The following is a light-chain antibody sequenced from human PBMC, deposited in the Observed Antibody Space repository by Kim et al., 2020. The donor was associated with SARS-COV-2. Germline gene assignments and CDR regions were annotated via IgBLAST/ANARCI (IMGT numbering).Light chain of an antibody. Sequence: DIQMTQSPSSVSASVGDRVTITCRASQGISSWLAWYQQKPGKAPNLLIYGASSLQSGVPSRFSGSGSGTDFTLTISSLQSEDFAVYHCQQYSDWPPWTFAQGTKVDIK. J-gene: IGKJ1*01. CDR3: QQYSDWPPWT. CDR2: GAS. V-gene: IGKV1-12*01. CDR1: QGISSW.